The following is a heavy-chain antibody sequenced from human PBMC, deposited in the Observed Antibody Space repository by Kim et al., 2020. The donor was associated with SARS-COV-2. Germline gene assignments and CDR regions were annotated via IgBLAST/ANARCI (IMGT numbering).Heavy chain of an antibody. CDR2: ISSSRSDI. D-gene: IGHD2-15*01. V-gene: IGHV3-21*01. Sequence: GGSLRLSCAASGFAFSSYSMNWVRQAPGKGLEWVSSISSSRSDIYYADSVKGRFTISRDNSNNSLYLQMSSLRAEDTAVYYCGEGDCGGGSCYSYYY. J-gene: IGHJ6*03. CDR3: GEGDCGGGSCYSYYY. CDR1: GFAFSSYS.